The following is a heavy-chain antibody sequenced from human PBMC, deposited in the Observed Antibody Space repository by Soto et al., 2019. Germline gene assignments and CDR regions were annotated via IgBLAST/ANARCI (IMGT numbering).Heavy chain of an antibody. V-gene: IGHV3-30-3*01. D-gene: IGHD3-3*01. J-gene: IGHJ4*02. Sequence: SLRLSCAASGFTFSSYAMHWVRQAPGKGLEWVAVISYDGSNKYYADSVKGRFTISRDNSKNTLYLQMNSLRAEDTAVYYCARDPSRITIFGVFDYWGQGTLVTVSS. CDR3: ARDPSRITIFGVFDY. CDR2: ISYDGSNK. CDR1: GFTFSSYA.